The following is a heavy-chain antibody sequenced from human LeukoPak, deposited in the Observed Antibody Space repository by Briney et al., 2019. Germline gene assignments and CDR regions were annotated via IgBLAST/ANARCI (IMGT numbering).Heavy chain of an antibody. D-gene: IGHD3-9*01. CDR1: GFTFSDYY. Sequence: GVSLRLSCAASGFTFSDYYMSWIRQAPGKGPEWISYISSSSFYTSYADSVKGRFTISRDNAKNSLSLQMNSLRAEDTAVYYCARDHRLRHFDWSDFDYWGQGTLVTVSS. J-gene: IGHJ4*02. CDR3: ARDHRLRHFDWSDFDY. V-gene: IGHV3-11*06. CDR2: ISSSSFYT.